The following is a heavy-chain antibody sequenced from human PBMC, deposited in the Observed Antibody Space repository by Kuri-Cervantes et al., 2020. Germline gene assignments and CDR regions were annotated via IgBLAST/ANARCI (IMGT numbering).Heavy chain of an antibody. CDR3: ARDSGSYSTYGMDV. V-gene: IGHV3-30*19. CDR2: ISYDGSNK. D-gene: IGHD1-26*01. CDR1: GFTFSSYG. J-gene: IGHJ6*02. Sequence: GGSLRLSCAASGFTFSSYGVHWVRQAPGKGLEWVAVISYDGSNKYYADSVKGRFTISRDNSKNTLYLQMNSLRAEDTAVYYCARDSGSYSTYGMDVWGQGTTVTVSS.